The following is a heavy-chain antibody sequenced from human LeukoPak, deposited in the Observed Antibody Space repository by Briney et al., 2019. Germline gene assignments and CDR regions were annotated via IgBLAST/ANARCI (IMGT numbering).Heavy chain of an antibody. Sequence: ASVKVSCKASGGTFSSYAISWVRQAPGKGLEWMGGFDPEHDQTIYAQKLQGRVTMSADTSTDTAYMELSSLRSEDTAVYYCTSMDGLTAFDYWGQGTLVTVSS. V-gene: IGHV1-24*01. CDR3: TSMDGLTAFDY. CDR2: FDPEHDQT. D-gene: IGHD3-10*01. J-gene: IGHJ4*02. CDR1: GGTFSSYA.